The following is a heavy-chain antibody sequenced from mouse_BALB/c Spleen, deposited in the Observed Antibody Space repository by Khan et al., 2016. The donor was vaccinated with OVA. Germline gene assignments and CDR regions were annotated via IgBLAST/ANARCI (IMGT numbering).Heavy chain of an antibody. Sequence: QVQLKESEPGLVAPSQSLSITSTIPGISLTHYDVHGVRKPPGKGLDWLVVIWRAGNTNYKSALKSRLTITKGNSKSQVFLKMNRLQTDDTAMYFCARHPYYHYNIMDYWGQGTSVTVSS. D-gene: IGHD2-10*01. CDR2: IWRAGNT. CDR3: ARHPYYHYNIMDY. CDR1: GISLTHYD. V-gene: IGHV2-6-1*01. J-gene: IGHJ4*01.